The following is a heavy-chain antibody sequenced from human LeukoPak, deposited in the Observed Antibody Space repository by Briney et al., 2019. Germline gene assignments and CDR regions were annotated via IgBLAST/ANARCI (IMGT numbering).Heavy chain of an antibody. J-gene: IGHJ4*02. CDR2: ISYDGSNK. Sequence: PGGSLRLSCAASGFTFSSYAMHWVRQAPGKGLEWVAVISYDGSNKYYADSVKGRFTISRDNSKNTLYLQMNSLRAEDTAVYYCARVPRGAAAGPLRLDYWGQGTLVTVSS. CDR1: GFTFSSYA. V-gene: IGHV3-30-3*01. D-gene: IGHD6-13*01. CDR3: ARVPRGAAAGPLRLDY.